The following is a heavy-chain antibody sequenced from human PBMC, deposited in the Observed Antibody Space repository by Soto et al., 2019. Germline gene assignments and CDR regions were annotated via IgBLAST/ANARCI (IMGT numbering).Heavy chain of an antibody. CDR2: IATGGDRI. Sequence: EEQLVESGGALVQPGGSLRLSCTSSGFALDTYDMNWFRLAPGKDLEWISHIATGGDRIYYAESVKGRFTISRDNARNALYLQMNSLRDDATALYYCAGEHVLLFDSYDAFNVWGQGTLVTGSS. V-gene: IGHV3-48*03. CDR1: GFALDTYD. D-gene: IGHD3-10*01. CDR3: AGEHVLLFDSYDAFNV. J-gene: IGHJ3*01.